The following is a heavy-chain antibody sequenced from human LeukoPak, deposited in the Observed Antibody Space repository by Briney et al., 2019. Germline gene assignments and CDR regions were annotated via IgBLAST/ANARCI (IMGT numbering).Heavy chain of an antibody. V-gene: IGHV3-72*01. CDR1: GFTFSSYA. CDR3: ARAPYDSSGYYFDAFDI. D-gene: IGHD3-22*01. Sequence: GGPLRLSCAASGFTFSSYAMSWVRQAPGKGLEWVGRTRNKANSYTTEYAASVKGRFTISRDDSKNSLYLQMNSLKTEDTAVYYCARAPYDSSGYYFDAFDIWGQGTMVTVSS. CDR2: TRNKANSYTT. J-gene: IGHJ3*02.